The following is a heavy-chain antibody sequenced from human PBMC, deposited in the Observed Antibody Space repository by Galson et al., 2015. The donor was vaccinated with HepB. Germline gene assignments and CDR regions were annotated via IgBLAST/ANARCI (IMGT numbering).Heavy chain of an antibody. CDR1: GGTFSSYA. V-gene: IGHV1-69*13. D-gene: IGHD3-3*01. J-gene: IGHJ5*02. CDR3: ASGRYDFWSGYSTMASVWFDP. Sequence: SVKVSCKASGGTFSSYAISWVRQAPGQGLEWMGGIIPIFGTANYAQKFQGRVTITADESTSTAYMELSSLRSEDTAVYYCASGRYDFWSGYSTMASVWFDPWGQGTLVTVSS. CDR2: IIPIFGTA.